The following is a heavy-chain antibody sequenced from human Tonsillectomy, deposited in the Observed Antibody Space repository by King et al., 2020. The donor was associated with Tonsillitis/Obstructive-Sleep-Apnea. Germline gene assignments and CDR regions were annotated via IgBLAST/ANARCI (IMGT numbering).Heavy chain of an antibody. D-gene: IGHD1-1*01. J-gene: IGHJ6*02. CDR2: IKQDGSEK. CDR1: GFTFSSYW. CDR3: VRDSRINFYYYYAMDV. Sequence: EVQLVESGGGLVQPGGSLRLSCAASGFTFSSYWMSWVRQAPGKGLEWVADIKQDGSEKYYVDSVKGRFTISRDNAKNSLYLQMNSLRAEDTAVYYCVRDSRINFYYYYAMDVWGQGTTVTVSS. V-gene: IGHV3-7*03.